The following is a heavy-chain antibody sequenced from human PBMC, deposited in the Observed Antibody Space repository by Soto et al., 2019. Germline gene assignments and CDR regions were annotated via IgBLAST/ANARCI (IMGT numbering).Heavy chain of an antibody. J-gene: IGHJ1*01. Sequence: QVKLVKTGAEVKQPGASVKISCKASGYTFTGYYMHWVRHAPGQGLVCMGWINPNSGGTNYAKKFQGWVTMTRYTAISKAYIEMSVRRSYYTAVYYGARGPGVLIVYAIEYFQHWWQIPLVTVYS. V-gene: IGHV1-2*04. CDR1: GYTFTGYY. CDR3: ARGPGVLIVYAIEYFQH. D-gene: IGHD2-8*01. CDR2: INPNSGGT.